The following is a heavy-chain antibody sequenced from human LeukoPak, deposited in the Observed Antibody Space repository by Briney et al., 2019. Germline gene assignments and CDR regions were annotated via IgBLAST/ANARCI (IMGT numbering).Heavy chain of an antibody. D-gene: IGHD6-19*01. V-gene: IGHV3-30*04. CDR1: GFTFSSYA. J-gene: IGHJ5*02. CDR2: ISYDGSNK. Sequence: PGGSLRLSCAASGFTFSSYAMHWVRQAPGKGLEWVAVISYDGSNKYYADSVKGRFTISRDNSKNTLYLQMNSLRAEDTAVYYCARDQVAGTEGVDWFDPWGQGTLVTVSS. CDR3: ARDQVAGTEGVDWFDP.